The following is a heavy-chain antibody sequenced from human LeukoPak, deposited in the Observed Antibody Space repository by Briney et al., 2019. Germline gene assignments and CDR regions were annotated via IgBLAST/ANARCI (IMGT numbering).Heavy chain of an antibody. CDR1: GYTFTSYY. V-gene: IGHV1-46*01. D-gene: IGHD3-10*01. J-gene: IGHJ4*02. CDR3: ARDNWKYGSGSYAPPNGNSEDY. CDR2: INPSGGST. Sequence: ASVKVSCKASGYTFTSYYMHWVRQAPGQGLEWMGIINPSGGSTSYAQKFQGRVTMTRDTSTSTVYMELSSLRSEDTAVYYCARDNWKYGSGSYAPPNGNSEDYWGQGTLVTVSS.